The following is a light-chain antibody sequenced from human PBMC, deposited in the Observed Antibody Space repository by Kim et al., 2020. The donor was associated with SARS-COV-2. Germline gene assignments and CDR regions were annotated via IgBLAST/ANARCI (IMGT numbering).Light chain of an antibody. CDR1: KLGDKF. J-gene: IGLJ1*01. CDR2: QDS. V-gene: IGLV3-1*01. CDR3: QAWDSSTGV. Sequence: SLATVQRARITGSGDKLGDKFACWYKQKPRQSPVLVIYQDSKRHSGTPERFSRSNSGNTATLTISGTQAMDEADYYCQAWDSSTGVFGTGTKVTVL.